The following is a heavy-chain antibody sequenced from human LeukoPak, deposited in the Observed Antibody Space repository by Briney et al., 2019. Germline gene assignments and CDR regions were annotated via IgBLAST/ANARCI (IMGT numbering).Heavy chain of an antibody. Sequence: ASVKVSCKASGGTFSSYAISWVRQAPEQGLDGLGRIIPILGIANYAQKFQGRVTITADKSTSTAYMELSSLRSEDTAVYYCARDSGYSGYDSVYFDYWGQGTLVTVSS. CDR1: GGTFSSYA. CDR3: ARDSGYSGYDSVYFDY. CDR2: IIPILGIA. V-gene: IGHV1-69*04. J-gene: IGHJ4*02. D-gene: IGHD5-12*01.